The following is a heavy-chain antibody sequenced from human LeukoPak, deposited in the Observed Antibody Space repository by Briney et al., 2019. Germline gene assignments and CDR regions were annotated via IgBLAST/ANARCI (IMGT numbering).Heavy chain of an antibody. J-gene: IGHJ3*02. Sequence: GGSLRLSCAASWFTVSSNYMSWVRQAPGKGLECASFIYSGGSTYYADSVKGRFTISKDNSKNTLYLQMNSLRAEDTAVYYCARGASDAFDMWGQGTMVTVSS. CDR2: IYSGGST. V-gene: IGHV3-53*01. CDR1: WFTVSSNY. CDR3: ARGASDAFDM.